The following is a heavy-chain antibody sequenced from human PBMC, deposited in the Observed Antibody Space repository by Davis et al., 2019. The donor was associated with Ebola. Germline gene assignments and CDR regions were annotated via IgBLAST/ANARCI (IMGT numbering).Heavy chain of an antibody. CDR3: AKDRFGYSSGWYVMDY. J-gene: IGHJ4*02. D-gene: IGHD6-19*01. CDR2: IWYDGSNK. CDR1: GFTFSSYG. V-gene: IGHV3-33*06. Sequence: GESLKISCAASGFTFSSYGMHWVRQAPGKGLEWVAVIWYDGSNKYYADSVKGRFTISRDNSKNTLYLQMNSLRAEDTAVYYCAKDRFGYSSGWYVMDYWGQGTLVTVSS.